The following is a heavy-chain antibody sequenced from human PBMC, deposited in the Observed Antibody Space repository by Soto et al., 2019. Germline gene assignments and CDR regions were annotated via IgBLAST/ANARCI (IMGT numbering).Heavy chain of an antibody. Sequence: ASVKVSCKASGNTFTSYDINWVRQATGHGLEWMGWINPNSGNIGYAQKFQGRVTMTRDTAIRTAYMEVSRLRSDDTAVDYCARGRAYGSSYLLDYCGKGTRFLVSS. D-gene: IGHD3-10*01. CDR1: GNTFTSYD. CDR2: INPNSGNI. CDR3: ARGRAYGSSYLLDY. J-gene: IGHJ4*02. V-gene: IGHV1-8*01.